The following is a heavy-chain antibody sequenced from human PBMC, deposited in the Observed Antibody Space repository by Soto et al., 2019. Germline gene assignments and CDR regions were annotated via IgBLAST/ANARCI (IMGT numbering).Heavy chain of an antibody. D-gene: IGHD5-18*01. J-gene: IGHJ4*02. CDR3: ANDRSGYSYAHTDDY. CDR2: ISYDGSNK. V-gene: IGHV3-30*18. CDR1: GFTCSSYG. Sequence: QVQLVESGGGVVQPGRSLRLSCAASGFTCSSYGMHWVRQAPGKGLEWVAVISYDGSNKYYADSVKGRFTISRDNSKKTLYLQMNSLRAEDTAVYYCANDRSGYSYAHTDDYWGQGTLVTVSS.